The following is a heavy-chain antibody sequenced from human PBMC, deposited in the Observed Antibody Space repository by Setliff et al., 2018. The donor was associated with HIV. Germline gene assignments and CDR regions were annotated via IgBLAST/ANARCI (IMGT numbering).Heavy chain of an antibody. Sequence: GGSLRLSCTASGFTVRDYSMNWVRQAPGKGLEWVSYLGKSNSRMTYAGSVKGRFTISGDNAKNTLYLQMNSLTSEDTAVYYCARDLNWAFDYWGQGILVTVSS. CDR2: LGKSNSRM. CDR3: ARDLNWAFDY. V-gene: IGHV3-48*01. CDR1: GFTVRDYS. D-gene: IGHD1-1*01. J-gene: IGHJ4*02.